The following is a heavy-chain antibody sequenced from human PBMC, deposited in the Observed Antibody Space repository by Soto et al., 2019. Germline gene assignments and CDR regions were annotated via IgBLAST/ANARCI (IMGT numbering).Heavy chain of an antibody. CDR3: ARLGTYFDY. CDR1: GFTFSSYE. CDR2: IRSSGSTT. D-gene: IGHD7-27*01. J-gene: IGHJ4*02. Sequence: VGSLRLSYAASGFTFSSYEMNWVRQAPGKGLEWVSYIRSSGSTTYYADSVKGRFTISRDNAKNSLNLQMNSLRAEDTAVYYCARLGTYFDYWGQGALVTVSS. V-gene: IGHV3-48*03.